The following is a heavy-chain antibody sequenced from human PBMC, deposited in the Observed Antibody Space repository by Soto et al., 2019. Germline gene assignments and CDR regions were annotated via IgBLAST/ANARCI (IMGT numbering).Heavy chain of an antibody. CDR1: GFTFSSYS. Sequence: PGGSLSLSCAASGFTFSSYSMNWVRQAPGKGLEWVLSISSSSSYIYYADSVKGRFTISRDNAKNSLYLQMNSLRAEDTAVYYCARGDSDYEDFDYYYYGMDVWGQGTTVTVSS. CDR3: ARGDSDYEDFDYYYYGMDV. J-gene: IGHJ6*02. V-gene: IGHV3-21*01. D-gene: IGHD4-4*01. CDR2: ISSSSSYI.